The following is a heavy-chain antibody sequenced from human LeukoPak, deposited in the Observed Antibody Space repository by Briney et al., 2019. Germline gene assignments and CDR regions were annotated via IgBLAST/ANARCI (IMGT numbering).Heavy chain of an antibody. Sequence: GGSLRLSCAASGFTFSNYAMNWVRQAPGKGLEWVAVISYDGSNKYYADSVKGRFTISRDNSKNTLYLQMNSLRAEDTAVYYCAKDLNYDSSGYYYFDYWGQGTLVTVSS. D-gene: IGHD3-22*01. CDR1: GFTFSNYA. V-gene: IGHV3-30*04. J-gene: IGHJ4*02. CDR2: ISYDGSNK. CDR3: AKDLNYDSSGYYYFDY.